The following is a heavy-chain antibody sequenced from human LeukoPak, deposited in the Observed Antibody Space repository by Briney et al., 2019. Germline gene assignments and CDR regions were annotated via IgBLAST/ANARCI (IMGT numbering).Heavy chain of an antibody. V-gene: IGHV4-4*07. CDR3: ARDPFLDDFWSGYYGERYYMDV. J-gene: IGHJ6*03. CDR1: VGSLSSYY. D-gene: IGHD3-3*01. Sequence: SETLSLTCTVSVGSLSSYYWSCIRQPAGKGLEWIGRIYTSGITNYNPSLQSRVNISVDKSKNQYSLKLSSVTAADTDVYYCARDPFLDDFWSGYYGERYYMDVWGKGTTVTVSS. CDR2: IYTSGIT.